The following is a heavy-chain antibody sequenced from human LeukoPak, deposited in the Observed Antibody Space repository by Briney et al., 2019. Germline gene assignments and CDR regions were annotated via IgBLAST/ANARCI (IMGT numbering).Heavy chain of an antibody. CDR3: AKMVGYFDL. J-gene: IGHJ2*01. D-gene: IGHD3-10*01. V-gene: IGHV3-30*18. CDR2: ILYDGSNK. Sequence: PGGSLRLSCAASGFTFSSYGMHWVRQAPGKGLEWVAVILYDGSNKYYADSVKGRFTISRDNSKNTLYLQMNSLRAEDTAVYYCAKMVGYFDLWGRGTLVTVSS. CDR1: GFTFSSYG.